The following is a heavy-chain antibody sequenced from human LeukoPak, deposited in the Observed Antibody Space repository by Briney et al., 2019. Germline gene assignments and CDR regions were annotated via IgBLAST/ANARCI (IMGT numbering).Heavy chain of an antibody. CDR3: ARDSGREAQRWIQFDY. J-gene: IGHJ4*02. CDR1: VVSISIFY. Sequence: AETEPLTSTVSVVSISIFYWGCIPHPPREGLEWVWFISYSVSTNYNTSLKTRVTTTVDTSKNQFSLKLSSVTPADTAVYYCARDSGREAQRWIQFDYWGQGTLVIVSS. V-gene: IGHV4-59*01. CDR2: ISYSVST. D-gene: IGHD5-24*01.